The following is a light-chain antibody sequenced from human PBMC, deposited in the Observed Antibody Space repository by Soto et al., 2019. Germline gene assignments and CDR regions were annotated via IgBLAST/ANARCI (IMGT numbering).Light chain of an antibody. CDR2: DAS. V-gene: IGKV3D-20*01. CDR1: QTVSSKY. Sequence: IGFTKYPTTLSLSPGERATLSCGAIQTVSSKYLAWYQQKPGLAPRLLIYDASTRAPGIPDRFSGTGSGTEFTLTISNLEPPDYAVYYCQQYYDSQGWAFGQGTKVDIK. J-gene: IGKJ1*01. CDR3: QQYYDSQGWA.